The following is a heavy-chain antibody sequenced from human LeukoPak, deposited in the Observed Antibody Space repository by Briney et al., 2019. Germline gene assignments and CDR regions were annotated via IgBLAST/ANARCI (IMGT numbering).Heavy chain of an antibody. CDR3: ARRTGAPENYYFDY. J-gene: IGHJ4*02. CDR1: GFTFSSYW. V-gene: IGHV3-7*01. Sequence: GGSLRLSCAASGFTFSSYWMSWVRQAPGRGLEWVANIKQDGSEKYYVDSVKGRFTISRDNAKNSLYLQMNSLRAEDTAVYYCARRTGAPENYYFDYWGQGTLVTVSS. D-gene: IGHD7-27*01. CDR2: IKQDGSEK.